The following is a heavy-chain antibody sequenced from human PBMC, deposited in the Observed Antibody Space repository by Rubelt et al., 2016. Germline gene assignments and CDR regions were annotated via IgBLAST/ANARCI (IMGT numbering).Heavy chain of an antibody. CDR1: GFSFNTYA. J-gene: IGHJ5*02. D-gene: IGHD4-17*01. CDR3: AKDYGDYVRVWFDP. CDR2: ISGSAGMT. V-gene: IGHV3-23*01. Sequence: VGSLRLSCAASGFSFNTYAMSWVRQAPGKGLEWVSAISGSAGMTYYSDSVKGRFAISRANSKNTLYLQMNSLRAEDTAVYYCAKDYGDYVRVWFDPWGQGTLVTVSS.